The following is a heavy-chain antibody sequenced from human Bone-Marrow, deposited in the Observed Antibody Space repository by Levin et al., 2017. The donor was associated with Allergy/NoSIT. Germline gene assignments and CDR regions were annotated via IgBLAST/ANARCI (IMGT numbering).Heavy chain of an antibody. D-gene: IGHD4-17*01. CDR3: AKGIDYGDYEFDS. Sequence: GGSLRLSCTLSGLTFSSYAMGWVRQAPGKGLEWVSAISGSGASTYDADSVKGRFAISRDNLVNTVYLQMNNLRREDTAVYYCAKGIDYGDYEFDSWGQGTLVSVSS. V-gene: IGHV3-23*01. J-gene: IGHJ4*02. CDR1: GLTFSSYA. CDR2: ISGSGAST.